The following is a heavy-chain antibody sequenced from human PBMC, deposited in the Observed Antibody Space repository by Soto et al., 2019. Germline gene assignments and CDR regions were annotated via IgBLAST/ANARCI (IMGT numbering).Heavy chain of an antibody. D-gene: IGHD1-1*01. CDR1: GYTFTGYY. CDR3: ARDPHQLRYYYYYGMDV. V-gene: IGHV1-2*02. J-gene: IGHJ6*02. CDR2: INPNSGGT. Sequence: ASVKVSCKASGYTFTGYYMHWVRQAPGQGLEWMGWINPNSGGTNYAQKFQGRVTMTRDTSISTAYMELSRLRPDDTAVYYCARDPHQLRYYYYYGMDVWGQGTTVTVSS.